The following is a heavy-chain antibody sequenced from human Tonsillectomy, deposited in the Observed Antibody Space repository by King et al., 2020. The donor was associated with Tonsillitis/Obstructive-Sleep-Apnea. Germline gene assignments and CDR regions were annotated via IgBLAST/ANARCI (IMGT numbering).Heavy chain of an antibody. CDR3: ARVVDRIAARLATHPSNPPFDY. D-gene: IGHD6-6*01. J-gene: IGHJ4*02. CDR1: GGSISSSNW. Sequence: VQLQESGPGLVKPSGTLSLTCAVSGGSISSSNWWSWVGQPPGKGLEWIGEIYHSGSTNYNPSLKSRVTISVDKSKNQFSLKLSSVTAADTAVYYCARVVDRIAARLATHPSNPPFDYWGQGTLVTVSS. CDR2: IYHSGST. V-gene: IGHV4-4*02.